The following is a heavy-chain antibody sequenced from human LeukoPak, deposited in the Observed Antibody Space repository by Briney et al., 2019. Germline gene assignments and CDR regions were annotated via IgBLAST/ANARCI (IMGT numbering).Heavy chain of an antibody. CDR3: TKEDRYVRSGSRVTFDY. D-gene: IGHD3-10*01. Sequence: GGSLRLSCAASGFTVSSSYMSWVRQAPGKGLEWVSAIYSGGSTYYADSVKGRFTISRDNSKNTLYLQMNSLRAEDTAVYYCTKEDRYVRSGSRVTFDYWGQGTLVTVSS. CDR2: IYSGGST. V-gene: IGHV3-66*01. J-gene: IGHJ4*02. CDR1: GFTVSSSY.